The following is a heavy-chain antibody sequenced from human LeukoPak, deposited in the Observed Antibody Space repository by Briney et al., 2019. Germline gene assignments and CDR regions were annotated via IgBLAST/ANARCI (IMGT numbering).Heavy chain of an antibody. Sequence: GGSLRLSCAASGFTFSTHDLNWVRQAPGKGLEWVSVIYSGGSTYYADSVKGRFTISRDNSKNTLYLQMNSLRAEDTAVYYCASTHLGYCSSSSCQNDYWGQGTLVTVSS. CDR1: GFTFSTHD. CDR2: IYSGGST. D-gene: IGHD2-2*01. V-gene: IGHV3-53*01. CDR3: ASTHLGYCSSSSCQNDY. J-gene: IGHJ4*02.